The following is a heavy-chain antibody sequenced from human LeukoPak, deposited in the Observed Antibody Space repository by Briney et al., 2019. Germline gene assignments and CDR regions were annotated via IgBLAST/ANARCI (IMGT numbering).Heavy chain of an antibody. V-gene: IGHV3-48*03. J-gene: IGHJ4*02. Sequence: GGSLRLSCAASGFTFSSYEMNWVRQAPGKGLEWVSYISSSGSTIYYADSVKGRFTISRDNAKNSLYLQMNSLRAEDTAVYYCARQTGLKVGAHGFYYWGQGTLVTVSS. CDR2: ISSSGSTI. D-gene: IGHD1-26*01. CDR1: GFTFSSYE. CDR3: ARQTGLKVGAHGFYY.